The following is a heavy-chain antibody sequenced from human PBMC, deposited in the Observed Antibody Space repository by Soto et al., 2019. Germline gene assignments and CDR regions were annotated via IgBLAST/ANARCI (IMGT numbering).Heavy chain of an antibody. CDR2: IYYSGST. CDR1: GGSISSGGYY. V-gene: IGHV4-31*03. Sequence: SETLSLTCTVSGGSISSGGYYWSWIRQHPGKGLELIGYIYYSGSTYYNPSLKSRVTISVDTSKNQFSLKLSSVTAADTAVYYCARVLPDYYDSSGYPKLGAFDIWGQGTMVTVSS. J-gene: IGHJ3*02. D-gene: IGHD3-22*01. CDR3: ARVLPDYYDSSGYPKLGAFDI.